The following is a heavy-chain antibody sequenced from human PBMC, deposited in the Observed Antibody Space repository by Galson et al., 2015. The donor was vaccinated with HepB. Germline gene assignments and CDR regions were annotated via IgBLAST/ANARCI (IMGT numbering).Heavy chain of an antibody. J-gene: IGHJ3*02. CDR3: AHSRMDIVVVPAAMDAFDI. CDR2: IYWDDDK. V-gene: IGHV2-5*02. CDR1: GFSLSTSGVG. D-gene: IGHD2-2*03. Sequence: PALVKPTQTLTLACTFSGFSLSTSGVGVGWIRQPPGKALEWLALIYWDDDKRYSPSLKSRLTITKDTSKNQVVLTMTNMDPVDTATYYCAHSRMDIVVVPAAMDAFDIWGQGTMVTVSS.